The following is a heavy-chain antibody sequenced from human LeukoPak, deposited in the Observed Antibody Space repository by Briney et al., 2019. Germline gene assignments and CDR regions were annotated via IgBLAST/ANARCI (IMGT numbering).Heavy chain of an antibody. CDR2: ISSSSSTI. V-gene: IGHV3-48*03. CDR3: ARGRYDFWSGPRAYYFDY. D-gene: IGHD3-3*01. J-gene: IGHJ4*01. Sequence: PGGSLRLSCTSSDLTFSNYEMHWVRQAPGKGLVWVSYISSSSSTIYYADSVEGRFTISRDNAKNSLYLQMNSLRAEDTAIYYCARGRYDFWSGPRAYYFDYWGQGTLVTVSS. CDR1: DLTFSNYE.